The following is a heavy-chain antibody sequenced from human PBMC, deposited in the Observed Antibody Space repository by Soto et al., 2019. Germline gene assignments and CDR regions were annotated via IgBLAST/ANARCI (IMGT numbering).Heavy chain of an antibody. CDR1: GYTFTGYY. CDR3: AREAELLQKNKLDY. CDR2: INPNSGGT. J-gene: IGHJ4*02. V-gene: IGHV1-2*04. Sequence: GASVKVSCKASGYTFTGYYMHWVRQAPGQGLEWMGWINPNSGGTNYAQKFQGWVTMTRDTSTSTAYMELSRLRSDDTAVYYCAREAELLQKNKLDYWGQGTLVTVSS. D-gene: IGHD3-10*01.